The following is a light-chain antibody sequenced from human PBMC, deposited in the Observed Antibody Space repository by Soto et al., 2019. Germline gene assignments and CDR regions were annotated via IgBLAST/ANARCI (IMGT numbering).Light chain of an antibody. CDR2: GPS. V-gene: IGKV3-15*01. Sequence: IGMTQSPATLSVSPGETATLSCRARQSVRSNLAWYQQKPGQAPRLLIYGPSTTASGIPAMLTGSSAGTEFTLTISSLHSEDFALLYYQQYDNWRTFGQGTTVDIK. CDR1: QSVRSN. CDR3: QQYDNWRT. J-gene: IGKJ1*01.